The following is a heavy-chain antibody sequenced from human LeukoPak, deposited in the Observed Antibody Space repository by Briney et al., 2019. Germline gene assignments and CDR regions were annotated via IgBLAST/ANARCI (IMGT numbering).Heavy chain of an antibody. D-gene: IGHD3-22*01. CDR1: EYTFSSYW. V-gene: IGHV5-51*01. CDR2: IYPGDSDT. J-gene: IGHJ3*02. CDR3: ARPYYYDSSGAFDI. Sequence: GESLKISCTGSEYTFSSYWIGWVRQMPGRGLEWMGIIYPGDSDTRYSPSFQGQVTISADKSISTAYLQWSSLKASDTAMYYCARPYYYDSSGAFDIWGQGTMVTVSS.